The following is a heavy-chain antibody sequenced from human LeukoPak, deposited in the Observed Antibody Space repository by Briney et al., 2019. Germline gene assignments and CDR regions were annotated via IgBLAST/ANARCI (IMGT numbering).Heavy chain of an antibody. V-gene: IGHV3-21*01. Sequence: GGSLRLSCAASGFTFSSYSMNWVRQTPGKGLEWVSSISSSSSYIYYADSVKGRFTISRDNAKNSLYLQMNSLRAEDTAVYYCAGYYGSGSYDYWGQGTLVTVSS. CDR2: ISSSSSYI. CDR1: GFTFSSYS. J-gene: IGHJ4*02. D-gene: IGHD3-10*01. CDR3: AGYYGSGSYDY.